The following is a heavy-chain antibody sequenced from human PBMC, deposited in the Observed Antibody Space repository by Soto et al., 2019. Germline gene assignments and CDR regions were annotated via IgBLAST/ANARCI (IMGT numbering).Heavy chain of an antibody. V-gene: IGHV3-74*01. D-gene: IGHD3-16*01. CDR3: AKTVVFDP. Sequence: GGSLRLSCEASGFTFTSYAMHWVRQAPGKGLVWVSWINSDGSSTSYADSVKGRFTISRDNSRSTLSLQMNSLRAEDSAVYYCAKTVVFDPWGQGTLVTVSS. J-gene: IGHJ5*02. CDR1: GFTFTSYA. CDR2: INSDGSST.